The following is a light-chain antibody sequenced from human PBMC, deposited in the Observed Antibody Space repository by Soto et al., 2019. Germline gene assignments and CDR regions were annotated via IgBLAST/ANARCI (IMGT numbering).Light chain of an antibody. CDR1: QGILDY. Sequence: DIQMTQSPSSLSASVGDRVTITCRASQGILDYVAWFQQKPGKAPRLLIFAASTVHSGVPSRFSGSGAGTDFTLTISSLQAEDAANYYCQKYNTAPQTFGQGTTVEIK. V-gene: IGKV1-27*01. CDR3: QKYNTAPQT. J-gene: IGKJ1*01. CDR2: AAS.